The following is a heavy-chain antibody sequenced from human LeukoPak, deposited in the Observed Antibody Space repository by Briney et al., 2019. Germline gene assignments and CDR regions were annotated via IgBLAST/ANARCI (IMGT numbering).Heavy chain of an antibody. CDR1: GGTFSSYA. J-gene: IGHJ4*02. CDR3: ASPQTGGFLDY. V-gene: IGHV1-69*05. Sequence: ASVKVSCTASGGTFSSYAISWVRQAPGQGLEWMGGIIPIFGTANYAQKFQGRVTITTDESTSTAYMELSSLRSEDTAVYYCASPQTGGFLDYWGQGTLVTVSS. CDR2: IIPIFGTA. D-gene: IGHD3-3*01.